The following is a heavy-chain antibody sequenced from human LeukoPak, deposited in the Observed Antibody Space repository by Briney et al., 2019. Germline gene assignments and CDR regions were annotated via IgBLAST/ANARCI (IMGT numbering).Heavy chain of an antibody. CDR1: GFIFSTYD. Sequence: GGSLRLSCAVSGFIFSTYDMSWVRQAPGKGLEWVSGISGSGINTYYVGSVQGRSTISRDNSKNTLYLQMNSLRAEDTAMYYCAKDGGNWNNRKAFDIWGQGTMVTVSS. CDR2: ISGSGINT. V-gene: IGHV3-23*01. CDR3: AKDGGNWNNRKAFDI. J-gene: IGHJ3*02. D-gene: IGHD1/OR15-1a*01.